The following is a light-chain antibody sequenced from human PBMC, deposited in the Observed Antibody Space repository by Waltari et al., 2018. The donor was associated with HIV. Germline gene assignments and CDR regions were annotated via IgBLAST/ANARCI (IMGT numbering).Light chain of an antibody. V-gene: IGLV2-14*01. CDR1: SDLRHYNS. J-gene: IGLJ3*02. CDR3: SSYISSASPE. Sequence: QSALTQPASVSGSPGQSITISCTGTSDLRHYNSVSWYQHHPVKAPKFIIYEVSNRPSGVSSRFSGSIAGNTASLTISGLQAEDEADYFCSSYISSASPEFGGGTKVTVL. CDR2: EVS.